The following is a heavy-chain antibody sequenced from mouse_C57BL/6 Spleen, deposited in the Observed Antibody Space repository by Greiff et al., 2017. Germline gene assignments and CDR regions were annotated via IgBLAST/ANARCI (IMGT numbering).Heavy chain of an antibody. Sequence: EVQLVESGGGLVQPGGSLKLSCAASGFTFSDYYMYWVRQTPEKRLEWVAYISNGGGSTYYPDTVKGRFTISRDNAKNTLYLQMSRLKSEDTAMYYCARRGVWSYFDYWGQGTTLTVSS. V-gene: IGHV5-12*01. D-gene: IGHD2-10*02. CDR3: ARRGVWSYFDY. CDR2: ISNGGGST. CDR1: GFTFSDYY. J-gene: IGHJ2*01.